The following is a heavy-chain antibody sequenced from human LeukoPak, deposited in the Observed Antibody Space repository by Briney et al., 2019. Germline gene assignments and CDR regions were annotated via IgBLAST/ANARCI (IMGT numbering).Heavy chain of an antibody. CDR1: GFTFSSYA. CDR3: ATSAEAGLDY. D-gene: IGHD6-19*01. J-gene: IGHJ4*02. Sequence: GGSLRLSCAASGFTFSSYAMSWVRQAPGKGREWVSVISGSGGSTYYADSVKGRFTISRDNSKNTLYLQMNSLRAEDTAVYYCATSAEAGLDYWGQGTLVTVSS. V-gene: IGHV3-23*01. CDR2: ISGSGGST.